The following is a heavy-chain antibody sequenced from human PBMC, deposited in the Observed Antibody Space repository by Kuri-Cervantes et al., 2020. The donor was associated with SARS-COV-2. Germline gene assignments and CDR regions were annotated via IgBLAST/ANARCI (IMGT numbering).Heavy chain of an antibody. CDR1: GFTFSNAW. V-gene: IGHV3-15*05. CDR2: IKSKTDGGTT. Sequence: GESLKISCAASGFTFSNAWMSWVRQAPGKGLEWVGRIKSKTDGGTTDYAAPVKGRFTISRDDSKNTLYLQMNSLRAEDTALYYCAKGQAPGTAAAGTPPSAYMDVWGKGTTVTVSS. CDR3: AKGQAPGTAAAGTPPSAYMDV. D-gene: IGHD6-13*01. J-gene: IGHJ6*03.